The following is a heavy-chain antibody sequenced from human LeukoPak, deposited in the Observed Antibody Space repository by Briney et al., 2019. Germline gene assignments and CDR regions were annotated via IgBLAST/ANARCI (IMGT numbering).Heavy chain of an antibody. CDR3: AKDRASDDFDWFFDY. D-gene: IGHD3-9*01. CDR2: ISWNSGSI. Sequence: GGSLRLSCAASGFTFDDYAMHWVRQAPGKGLEWVSGISWNSGSIGYADSVKGRFTISRDNAKNSLYLRMNSLRAEDTALYYCAKDRASDDFDWFFDYWGQGTLVTVSS. V-gene: IGHV3-9*01. CDR1: GFTFDDYA. J-gene: IGHJ4*02.